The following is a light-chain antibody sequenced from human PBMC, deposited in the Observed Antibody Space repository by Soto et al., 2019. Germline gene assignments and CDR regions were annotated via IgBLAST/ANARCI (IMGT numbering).Light chain of an antibody. CDR2: DVS. V-gene: IGKV1-5*01. CDR1: RSINRW. J-gene: IGKJ1*01. Sequence: DIQMTQSPSTLSASVGDRVTITCRASRSINRWLAWYQQKPGKAPKLIISDVSNLENGVPSRFSGSGSGTEFTLTISSLQSDDFATYYCHQYSAYWTFGQGTKVDIK. CDR3: HQYSAYWT.